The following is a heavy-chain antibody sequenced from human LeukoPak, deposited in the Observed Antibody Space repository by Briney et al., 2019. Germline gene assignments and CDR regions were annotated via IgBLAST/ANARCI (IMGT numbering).Heavy chain of an antibody. CDR1: GGSISSSSYY. D-gene: IGHD2-2*01. CDR2: IYYSGST. Sequence: SGTLSLTCTVSGGSISSSSYYWGWIRQPPGKGLEWIGSIYYSGSTYYNPSLKSRVTISVDTSKNQFSLKLSSVTAADTAVYCCARGTHCSSTSCSDAFDIWGQGAMVTVSS. V-gene: IGHV4-39*07. J-gene: IGHJ3*02. CDR3: ARGTHCSSTSCSDAFDI.